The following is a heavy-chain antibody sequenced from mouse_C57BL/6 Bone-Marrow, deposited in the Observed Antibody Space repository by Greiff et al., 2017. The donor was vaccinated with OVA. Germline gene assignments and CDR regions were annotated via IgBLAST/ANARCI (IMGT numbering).Heavy chain of an antibody. CDR1: GYTFTSYG. Sequence: QVQLKESGAELARPGASVKLSCKASGYTFTSYGISRVKQRTGQGLEWIGEIYPRSGNTYYNEKFKGKATLTADKSSSTAYMELRSLTSEDSAVYFCAKGEAGDYWGQGTTLTVSS. J-gene: IGHJ2*01. V-gene: IGHV1-81*01. CDR2: IYPRSGNT. CDR3: AKGEAGDY.